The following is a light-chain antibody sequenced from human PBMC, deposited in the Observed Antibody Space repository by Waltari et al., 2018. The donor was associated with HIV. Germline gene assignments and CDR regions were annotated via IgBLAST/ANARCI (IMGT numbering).Light chain of an antibody. CDR1: SGSVSTSYY. CDR2: RPN. V-gene: IGLV8-61*01. Sequence: QTVVTQEPSFSVSPGGTVTLTCGLSSGSVSTSYYPSWYQQTPGPPPLPLIYRPNARSSGVPDRFSGSILGNKAALTITGAQADDESDYYCVLYMGSGIWVFGGGTKLTVL. J-gene: IGLJ3*02. CDR3: VLYMGSGIWV.